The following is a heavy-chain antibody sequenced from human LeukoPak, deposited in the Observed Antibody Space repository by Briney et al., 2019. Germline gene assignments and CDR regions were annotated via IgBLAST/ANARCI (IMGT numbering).Heavy chain of an antibody. J-gene: IGHJ4*02. CDR3: AKEEAYDSSAIDY. Sequence: GGSLRLSCAASGFTFSSYWMSWVRQAPGKGLEWVANIKQDGSEKYYVDSVKGRSTISRDNAKNSLYLQMNSLRAEDTAVYYCAKEEAYDSSAIDYWGQGTLVTVSS. D-gene: IGHD3-22*01. CDR2: IKQDGSEK. CDR1: GFTFSSYW. V-gene: IGHV3-7*01.